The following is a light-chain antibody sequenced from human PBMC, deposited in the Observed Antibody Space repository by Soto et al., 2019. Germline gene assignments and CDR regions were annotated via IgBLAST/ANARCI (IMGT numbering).Light chain of an antibody. Sequence: QPASVSGSPGQSITISCTGTSSDVGGYSYVSWYQQHPGKTPKLMIYEVSNRPSGVSHRFSGSKSGNTASLTISGLQTEDEADYYCSSFSSITREVFGGGTKLTVL. J-gene: IGLJ2*01. CDR3: SSFSSITREV. V-gene: IGLV2-14*01. CDR1: SSDVGGYSY. CDR2: EVS.